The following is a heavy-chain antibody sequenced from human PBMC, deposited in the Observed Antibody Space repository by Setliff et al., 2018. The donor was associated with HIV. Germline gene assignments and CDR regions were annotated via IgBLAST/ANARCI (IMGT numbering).Heavy chain of an antibody. J-gene: IGHJ6*03. CDR2: ISPNSGGT. V-gene: IGHV1-2*02. D-gene: IGHD3-22*01. CDR3: ARGMDDSSGYYYGYYDYYMDG. Sequence: ASVKVSCKASRYTFTGYYMHWVRQAPGQGLEWMGWISPNSGGTNYAQKFQGRVTMTRDTSISTAYMELSRLRSDDTAVYYCARGMDDSSGYYYGYYDYYMDGWGKGTTVTVSS. CDR1: RYTFTGYY.